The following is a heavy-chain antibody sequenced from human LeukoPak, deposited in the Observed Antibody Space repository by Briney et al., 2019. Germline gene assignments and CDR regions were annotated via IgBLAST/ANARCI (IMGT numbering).Heavy chain of an antibody. CDR2: ISYDGSNK. CDR3: ARDASQYYDFWSGYCNY. J-gene: IGHJ4*02. V-gene: IGHV3-30-3*01. D-gene: IGHD3-3*01. CDR1: GFTFSSYA. Sequence: GGSLRLSCAASGFTFSSYAMHWVRQAPGKGLEWVAVISYDGSNKYYADSVKGRFTISRDNSKNTLYLQMNSLRAEGTAVYYCARDASQYYDFWSGYCNYWGQGTLVTVSS.